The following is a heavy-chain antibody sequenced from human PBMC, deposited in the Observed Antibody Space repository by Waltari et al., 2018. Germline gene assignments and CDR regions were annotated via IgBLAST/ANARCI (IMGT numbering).Heavy chain of an antibody. CDR3: ARDLRHPSYYDFSFDI. Sequence: QVELRESGPGLVKPSQTLSLTCTVSGGSIASAYYYWNWIRQPAGEGLEWIGRIYTSGDTNYNPSLKTRVSISMDTSRNQFSLKLTSVTAADTAVYYCARDLRHPSYYDFSFDIWGQGTLVTVSS. V-gene: IGHV4-61*02. CDR1: GGSIASAYYY. CDR2: IYTSGDT. D-gene: IGHD3-3*01. J-gene: IGHJ4*02.